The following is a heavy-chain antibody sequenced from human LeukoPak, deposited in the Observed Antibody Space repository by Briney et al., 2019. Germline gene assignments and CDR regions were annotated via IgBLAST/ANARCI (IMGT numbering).Heavy chain of an antibody. V-gene: IGHV3-23*01. Sequence: GGSLRLSCAASGFTFSSYAMSWVRQAPGKGLEWVSAISGSGGSTYYADSVKGRFTISRDNSKNTLYLQMNSLRAEGTAVYYCAKAPRWFGELAEWGQGTLVTVSS. CDR2: ISGSGGST. CDR3: AKAPRWFGELAE. CDR1: GFTFSSYA. D-gene: IGHD3-10*01. J-gene: IGHJ4*02.